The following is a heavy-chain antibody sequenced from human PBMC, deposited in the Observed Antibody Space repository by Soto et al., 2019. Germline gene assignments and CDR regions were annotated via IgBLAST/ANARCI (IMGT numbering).Heavy chain of an antibody. CDR3: ASLVDYDSSGYNL. J-gene: IGHJ5*02. Sequence: SETLSLTCTVSGGSISSGGYYWSWIRQHPGKGLEWIGYIYYSGRTYYNPSLKSRVTISVDTSKNQFSLELSSVTAADTAVYYCASLVDYDSSGYNLWGQGTLVTVSS. D-gene: IGHD3-22*01. V-gene: IGHV4-31*03. CDR2: IYYSGRT. CDR1: GGSISSGGYY.